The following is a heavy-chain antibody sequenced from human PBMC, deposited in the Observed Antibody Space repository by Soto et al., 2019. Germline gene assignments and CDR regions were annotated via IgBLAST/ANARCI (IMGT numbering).Heavy chain of an antibody. CDR3: ARAQVAAAGANWFDP. V-gene: IGHV4-61*01. CDR2: IYYSGST. J-gene: IGHJ5*02. D-gene: IGHD6-13*01. Sequence: SETLSLTCTVSGGSVSSGSYYWSWIRQPPGKGLEWIGYIYYSGSTNYNPSLKSRVTISVDTSKNQFSLKLSSVTAADTAVYYCARAQVAAAGANWFDPWGQGTLVTVSS. CDR1: GGSVSSGSYY.